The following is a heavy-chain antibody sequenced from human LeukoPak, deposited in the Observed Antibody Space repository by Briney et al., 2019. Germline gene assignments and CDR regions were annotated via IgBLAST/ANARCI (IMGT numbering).Heavy chain of an antibody. CDR3: AREYNYGSGSYYKRGGDWFDP. Sequence: SETLSLTCTVSGGSISSSSYYWGWIRQPPGKGLEWIGSIYYSGSTYYNPSLKSRVTISVDTSKNQFSLKLSSVTAADTAVYYCAREYNYGSGSYYKRGGDWFDPWGQGTLVTVSS. J-gene: IGHJ5*02. D-gene: IGHD3-10*01. CDR1: GGSISSSSYY. CDR2: IYYSGST. V-gene: IGHV4-39*07.